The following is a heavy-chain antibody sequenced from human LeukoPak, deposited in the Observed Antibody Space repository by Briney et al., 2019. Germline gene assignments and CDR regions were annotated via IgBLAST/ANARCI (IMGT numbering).Heavy chain of an antibody. Sequence: ASVKVSCKASGYTFTGYYMHWVRQAPGQGLEWMGWINPNSGGTNYAQKFQGRVTMTRDTSISTAYMELSSLRSEDTAVYYCARGGITISYNWFDPWGQGTLVTVSS. CDR1: GYTFTGYY. CDR2: INPNSGGT. J-gene: IGHJ5*02. CDR3: ARGGITISYNWFDP. V-gene: IGHV1-2*02. D-gene: IGHD3-3*01.